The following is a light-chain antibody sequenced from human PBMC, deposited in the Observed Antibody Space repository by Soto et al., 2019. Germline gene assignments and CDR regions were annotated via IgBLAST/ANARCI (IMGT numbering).Light chain of an antibody. CDR2: AAS. CDR1: QGLVNW. CDR3: QQTSSFPLP. V-gene: IGKV1-12*01. Sequence: DIPVTQSPSSVSASVGDRVTITCRASQGLVNWLAWYQQKPGKAPKLLIYAASSFPSGVPSRFSGSGSGTEFTLTISILQPEDFATYYCQQTSSFPLPFGGGTKVEIK. J-gene: IGKJ4*01.